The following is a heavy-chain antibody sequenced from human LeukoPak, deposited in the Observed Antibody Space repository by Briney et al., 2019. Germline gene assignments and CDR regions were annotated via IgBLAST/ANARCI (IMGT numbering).Heavy chain of an antibody. J-gene: IGHJ4*02. D-gene: IGHD6-13*01. CDR3: ANWPELRSSSSWFYY. CDR1: GYTFTSYY. CDR2: INPSGGST. Sequence: ASVKVSCKASGYTFTSYYMHWVRQAPGQGLEWMGIINPSGGSTNYAQKFQGRVTMTRDTSTNTVYMELSSLRADDTAVYYCANWPELRSSSSWFYYWGQGTLVTVSS. V-gene: IGHV1-46*01.